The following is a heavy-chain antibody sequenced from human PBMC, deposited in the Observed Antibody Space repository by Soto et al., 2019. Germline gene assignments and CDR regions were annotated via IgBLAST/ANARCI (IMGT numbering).Heavy chain of an antibody. J-gene: IGHJ6*02. V-gene: IGHV4-38-2*02. CDR3: ARDQSGYDSYYYYGMDV. CDR1: GYSISSGYY. Sequence: SETLSLTCAVSGYSISSGYYWGWIRQPPGKGLEWIGSIYHSGSTYYNPSLKSRVTISVDTSKNQFSLKLSSVTAVDTAVYYCARDQSGYDSYYYYGMDVWGQGTTVTVSS. CDR2: IYHSGST. D-gene: IGHD5-12*01.